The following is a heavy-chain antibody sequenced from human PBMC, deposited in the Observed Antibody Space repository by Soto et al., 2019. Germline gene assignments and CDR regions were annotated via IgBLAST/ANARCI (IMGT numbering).Heavy chain of an antibody. CDR2: INPSGGST. D-gene: IGHD5-18*01. CDR3: ARSQSDTAMVDISCYYYGMDV. Sequence: ASVKVSCKASGYTFTSYYMHWVRQAPGQGLEWMGIINPSGGSTSYAQKFQGRVTMTRDTSTSTVYMELSSLRSEDTAVYYCARSQSDTAMVDISCYYYGMDVWGQGTTVTVSS. CDR1: GYTFTSYY. J-gene: IGHJ6*02. V-gene: IGHV1-46*01.